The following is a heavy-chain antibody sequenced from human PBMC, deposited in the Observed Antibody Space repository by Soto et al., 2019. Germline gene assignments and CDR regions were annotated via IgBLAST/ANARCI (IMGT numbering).Heavy chain of an antibody. J-gene: IGHJ4*02. Sequence: ASVKVSCKASGYTFTSYGISWVRQAPGQGLEWMGWISAYNGNTNYAQKFQGRVTITADASTSTAYMEVSSLRSEDTAVYYCARSITIFGVVFGLDYWGQGTLVTVSS. CDR2: ISAYNGNT. D-gene: IGHD3-3*01. V-gene: IGHV1-18*01. CDR3: ARSITIFGVVFGLDY. CDR1: GYTFTSYG.